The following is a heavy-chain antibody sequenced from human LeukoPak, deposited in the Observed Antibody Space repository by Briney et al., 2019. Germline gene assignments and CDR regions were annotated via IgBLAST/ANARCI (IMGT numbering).Heavy chain of an antibody. J-gene: IGHJ4*02. CDR1: VYTFTGYY. CDR3: ARADSSSWYYFDY. V-gene: IGHV1-2*02. Sequence: ASVKVSCKASVYTFTGYYMHRVRQAPGQGLEWMGWINPNSGGTNYAQKFQGRVTMTRDTSISTAYMELSRLRSDDTAVYYCARADSSSWYYFDYWGQGTLVTVSS. D-gene: IGHD6-13*01. CDR2: INPNSGGT.